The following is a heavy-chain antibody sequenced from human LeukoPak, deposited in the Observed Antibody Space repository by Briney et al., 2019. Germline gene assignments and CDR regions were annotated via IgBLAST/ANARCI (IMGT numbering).Heavy chain of an antibody. CDR3: AKDAYYYDSSTYP. CDR1: GFTFSSYA. V-gene: IGHV3-23*01. Sequence: GGSLRLSCAASGFTFSSYAMSWVRQAPGEGLEWVSGITGTGGTTYYADSVKGRFTISRDNSKNTLSLQMDSLRAEDTAIYYCAKDAYYYDSSTYPWGQGTLVTVSS. D-gene: IGHD3-22*01. CDR2: ITGTGGTT. J-gene: IGHJ5*02.